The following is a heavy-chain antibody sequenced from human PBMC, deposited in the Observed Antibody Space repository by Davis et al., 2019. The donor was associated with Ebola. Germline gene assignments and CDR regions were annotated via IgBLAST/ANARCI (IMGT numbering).Heavy chain of an antibody. CDR1: GGSFSGYY. CDR3: ARGGGFGGYGMDV. Sequence: QTLSLTCSVYGGSFSGYYWTWIRQPPGKGLEWIGEINYSGSTNYNPSLKSRVTISVDTSKNQFSLKLSSVTAADTAVYYCARGGGFGGYGMDVWGQGTTVTVSS. V-gene: IGHV4-34*01. J-gene: IGHJ6*02. CDR2: INYSGST. D-gene: IGHD3-10*01.